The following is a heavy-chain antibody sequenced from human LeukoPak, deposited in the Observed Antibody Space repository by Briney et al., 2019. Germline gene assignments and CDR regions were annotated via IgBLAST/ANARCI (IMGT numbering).Heavy chain of an antibody. CDR3: AKDRSDNSTWYLGDY. Sequence: GGSLRLSCAASGFTFSSYAMSWVRQAPGKGLEWVSAISGTGGSTYYADSVKGRFTISRDNSKNTLYLQMNSLRAEDTAIYYCAKDRSDNSTWYLGDYWGQGTLVAVSS. D-gene: IGHD6-13*01. CDR1: GFTFSSYA. CDR2: ISGTGGST. J-gene: IGHJ4*02. V-gene: IGHV3-23*01.